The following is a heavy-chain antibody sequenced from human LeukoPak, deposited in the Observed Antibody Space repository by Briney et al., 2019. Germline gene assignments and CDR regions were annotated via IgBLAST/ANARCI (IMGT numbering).Heavy chain of an antibody. CDR2: ISSSGSTI. Sequence: PGGSLRLSCAASGFTFSDYYMSWIRQAPGKGLEWVSYISSSGSTIYYADSVKGRFTISRDNAKNSLYLQMNSLRAVDTAVYYCARDRDSPHYDFWSGTDPVSAFDIWGQGTMVTVSS. V-gene: IGHV3-11*04. CDR1: GFTFSDYY. J-gene: IGHJ3*02. CDR3: ARDRDSPHYDFWSGTDPVSAFDI. D-gene: IGHD3-3*01.